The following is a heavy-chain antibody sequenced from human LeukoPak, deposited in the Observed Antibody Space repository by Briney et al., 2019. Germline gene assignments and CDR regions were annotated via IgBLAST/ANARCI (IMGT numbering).Heavy chain of an antibody. D-gene: IGHD3-10*02. CDR2: ISSSGSTI. CDR1: GFTFSSYE. CDR3: AELGITMIGGV. V-gene: IGHV3-48*03. J-gene: IGHJ6*04. Sequence: PGGSLRLSCAASGFTFSSYEMNWVRQAPGKGLEWVSYISSSGSTIYYADSVKGRFTISKDNAKNSLYLQMNSLRAEDTAVYYCAELGITMIGGVWGKGTTVTISS.